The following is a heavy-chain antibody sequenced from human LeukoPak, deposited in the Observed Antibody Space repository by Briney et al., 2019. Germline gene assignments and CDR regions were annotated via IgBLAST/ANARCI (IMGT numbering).Heavy chain of an antibody. Sequence: GGSLRLSCAASGFTFSSYGMHWVRQAPGKGLEWVAVISYDGSNKYYADSVKGRFTISRDNCKNTLYLQMNSLRAEDTAVYYCAKGTWIQLWLKGINYFDYWGQGTLVTVSS. CDR1: GFTFSSYG. V-gene: IGHV3-30*18. CDR2: ISYDGSNK. J-gene: IGHJ4*02. D-gene: IGHD5-18*01. CDR3: AKGTWIQLWLKGINYFDY.